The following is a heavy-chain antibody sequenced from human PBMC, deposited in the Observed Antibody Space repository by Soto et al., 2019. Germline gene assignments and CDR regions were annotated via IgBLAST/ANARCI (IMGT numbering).Heavy chain of an antibody. CDR1: GFTFSSYA. CDR3: EKDGGPPGTSDWYFDL. CDR2: ISRGGGST. D-gene: IGHD2-15*01. V-gene: IGHV3-23*01. J-gene: IGHJ2*01. Sequence: EVQLLESGGGLVQPGGSLRLSCAASGFTFSSYAMSWVRQAPGKGLEWVSGISRGGGSTYYADSVKGRFTISRDSSKNTLSLQMNSLRAEDTAVYYCEKDGGPPGTSDWYFDLWGRGTLVTVSS.